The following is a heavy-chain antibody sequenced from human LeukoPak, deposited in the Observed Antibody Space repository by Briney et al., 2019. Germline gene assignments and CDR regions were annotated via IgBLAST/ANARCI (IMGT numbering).Heavy chain of an antibody. CDR2: VSNSGGST. Sequence: PGGSLRLSCAASGFTFSNYAMSWVRQAPGKGLEWVSTVSNSGGSTYSADSVKGRFSISRDNSKNTLYLQMNSLRAEDTAVYYCAKDPEYMYWGQGTLVTVSS. CDR1: GFTFSNYA. CDR3: AKDPEYMY. J-gene: IGHJ4*02. V-gene: IGHV3-23*01. D-gene: IGHD2/OR15-2a*01.